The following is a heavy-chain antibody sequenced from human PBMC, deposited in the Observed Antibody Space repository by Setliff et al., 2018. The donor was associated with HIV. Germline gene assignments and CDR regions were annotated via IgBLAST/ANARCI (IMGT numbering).Heavy chain of an antibody. CDR2: ILPMSGTT. V-gene: IGHV1-69*06. Sequence: GASVKVSCKASGDTFNSEVITWVRQAPGQGLEWMGGILPMSGTTKYAEKFQGRLTITSDKSTNSVYMEMTSLRSEDTAVYYCAKADPRTTLGFCSGGNCYTGQFFYAMDVWGQGTTVTVSS. CDR3: AKADPRTTLGFCSGGNCYTGQFFYAMDV. J-gene: IGHJ6*02. D-gene: IGHD2-15*01. CDR1: GDTFNSEV.